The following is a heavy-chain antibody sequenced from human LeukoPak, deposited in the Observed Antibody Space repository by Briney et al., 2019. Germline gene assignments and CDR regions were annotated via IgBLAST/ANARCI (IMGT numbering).Heavy chain of an antibody. CDR1: GFTFSSYA. Sequence: GGSLRLSCAASGFTFSSYAMNWVRQAPGKGLEWVSAISGSGGSTYCADSVKGRFTISRDNSKNTLYLQMNSLRAEDTAVYYCAKYLYSSSSNSGVCYWGQGTLVTVSS. CDR3: AKYLYSSSSNSGVCY. J-gene: IGHJ4*02. D-gene: IGHD6-6*01. V-gene: IGHV3-23*01. CDR2: ISGSGGST.